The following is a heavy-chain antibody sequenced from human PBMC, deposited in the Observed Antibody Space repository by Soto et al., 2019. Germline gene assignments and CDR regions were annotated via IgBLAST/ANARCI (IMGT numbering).Heavy chain of an antibody. CDR3: RRSSRYSTDV. Sequence: QLQLQESGPGLVKPSETLSLTCTVSGDSIRSSSYWGWIRQPPGKGVEWIGSIYSTGNTYYNPSLNSQVTVSVATYKYQFSLNVISVTAADTAVYYCRRSSRYSTDVWGQGTTVTVSS. CDR1: GDSIRSSSY. CDR2: IYSTGNT. V-gene: IGHV4-39*01. J-gene: IGHJ6*02. D-gene: IGHD6-13*01.